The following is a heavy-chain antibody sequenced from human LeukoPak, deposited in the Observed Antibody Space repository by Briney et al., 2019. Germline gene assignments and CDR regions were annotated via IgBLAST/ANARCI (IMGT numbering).Heavy chain of an antibody. D-gene: IGHD3-22*01. CDR3: AKDFLREYYYDSSGMFFDY. CDR1: GFTFSSYS. J-gene: IGHJ4*02. Sequence: PGGSLRLSCAASGFTFSSYSMNWVRQAPGKGLEWVSVISGSSGSTYYADSVKGRFTISRDNSKNTLYLQMNSLRAEDTAVYYCAKDFLREYYYDSSGMFFDYWGRGTLVTVSS. V-gene: IGHV3-23*01. CDR2: ISGSSGST.